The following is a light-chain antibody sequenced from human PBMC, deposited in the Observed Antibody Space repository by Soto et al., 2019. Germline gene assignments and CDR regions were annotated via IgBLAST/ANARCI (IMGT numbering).Light chain of an antibody. CDR1: QSSSSW. CDR3: QQYNSYSWT. CDR2: DAS. V-gene: IGKV1-5*01. J-gene: IGKJ1*01. Sequence: DIQMTQSPSTLSSSVGDRVNITCRASQSSSSWLAWYQQKPGKAPMLLIYDASSLESGVPSRFSGRGSGTELTLTISSLQPDDFASYYLQQYNSYSWTVGQGTKVEI.